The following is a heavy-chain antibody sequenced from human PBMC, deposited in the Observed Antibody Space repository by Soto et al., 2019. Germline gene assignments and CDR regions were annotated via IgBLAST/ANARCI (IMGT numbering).Heavy chain of an antibody. D-gene: IGHD3-3*01. CDR3: AKDGPTTIFGVVIDYYYYYYYMDV. CDR2: ISGSGGST. V-gene: IGHV3-23*01. J-gene: IGHJ6*03. Sequence: GGSLRLSCAASGFPFSSYAMSWVRQAPGKGLEWVSAISGSGGSTYYADSVKGRFTISRDNSKNTLYLQMNSLRAEDTAVYYCAKDGPTTIFGVVIDYYYYYYYMDVWGKGTTVTVSS. CDR1: GFPFSSYA.